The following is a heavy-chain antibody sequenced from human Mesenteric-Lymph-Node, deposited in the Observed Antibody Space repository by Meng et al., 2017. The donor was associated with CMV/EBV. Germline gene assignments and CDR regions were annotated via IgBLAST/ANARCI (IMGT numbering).Heavy chain of an antibody. CDR3: AAATTGSTDDAFDI. Sequence: GGSLRLSCAASGFTFSSYSMNWVRQAPGKGLEWVSYISSSSSTIYYADSVKGRFTISRDNAKNSLYLQMNSLRAEDTAVYYCAAATTGSTDDAFDIWGQGTMVTVSS. D-gene: IGHD2-8*02. CDR2: ISSSSSTI. J-gene: IGHJ3*02. V-gene: IGHV3-48*04. CDR1: GFTFSSYS.